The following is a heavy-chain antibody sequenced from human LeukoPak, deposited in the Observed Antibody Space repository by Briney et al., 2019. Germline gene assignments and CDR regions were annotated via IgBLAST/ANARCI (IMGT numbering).Heavy chain of an antibody. CDR1: GFTFSNNW. CDR2: IEEDGSEE. D-gene: IGHD2-8*01. V-gene: IGHV3-7*01. Sequence: PGGSLRLSCAASGFTFSNNWMSWVRQAPGKGLEWVANIEEDGSEEDYVDSVKGRFTISRDNAKKSLYLQMNSLRAEDTAVYYCANAVYWGQGTLVTVSS. J-gene: IGHJ4*02. CDR3: ANAVY.